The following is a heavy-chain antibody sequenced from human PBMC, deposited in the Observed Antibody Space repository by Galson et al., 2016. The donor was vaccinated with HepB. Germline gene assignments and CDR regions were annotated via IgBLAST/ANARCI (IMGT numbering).Heavy chain of an antibody. D-gene: IGHD1-26*01. CDR2: MSYSGSS. CDR3: ARPLMGATDLGYYMDV. V-gene: IGHV4-39*01. Sequence: SETLSLTCFVSGASITTTDYFWGWLRQSPGRGLEWIGCMSYSGSSHFNPSLKSRVTISVDTSKNQFSLKLRSVTAADAAVYYCARPLMGATDLGYYMDVWGKGTTVTVSS. J-gene: IGHJ6*03. CDR1: GASITTTDYF.